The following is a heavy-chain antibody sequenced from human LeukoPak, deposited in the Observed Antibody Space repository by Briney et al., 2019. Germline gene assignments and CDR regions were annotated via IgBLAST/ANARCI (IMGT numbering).Heavy chain of an antibody. J-gene: IGHJ3*02. CDR1: GYTFTRYT. D-gene: IGHD1-26*01. CDR2: INTDNGNT. Sequence: ASVKVSCKTSGYTFTRYTIHWMRQAPGQGLEWMGWINTDNGNTKYPQQFQGRVTSIRDTSANTVYMELSSLRSEDTATYYCARGGSGATFDIWGQGTVVTVSS. CDR3: ARGGSGATFDI. V-gene: IGHV1-3*04.